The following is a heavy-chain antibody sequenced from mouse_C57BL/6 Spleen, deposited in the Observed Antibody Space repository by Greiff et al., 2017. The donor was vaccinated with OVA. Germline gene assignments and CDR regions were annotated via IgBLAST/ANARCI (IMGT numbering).Heavy chain of an antibody. J-gene: IGHJ4*01. CDR2: IYPGDGDT. D-gene: IGHD2-5*01. CDR1: GYAFSSSW. V-gene: IGHV1-82*01. Sequence: VQLQQSGPELVKPGASVKISCKASGYAFSSSWMNWVKQRPGKGLEWIGRIYPGDGDTNYNGKFKGKATLTADKSSSTAYMQLSSLTSEDSAVYFCARGEYYSNFYAMDYWGQGTSVTVSS. CDR3: ARGEYYSNFYAMDY.